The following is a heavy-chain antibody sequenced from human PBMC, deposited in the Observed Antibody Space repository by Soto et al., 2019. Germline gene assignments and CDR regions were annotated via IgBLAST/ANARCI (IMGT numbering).Heavy chain of an antibody. Sequence: QVQLVQSGAEVKKPGSSVKVSCKASGGTFSSYAISWVRQAPGQGLEWMGGIIPIFGTANYAQKFQGRVTITADESTSTAEQGLSRLRSEDTAVYYCEGGGPPEKYDFPILGSLWPSGEQVGGYYYHYYGMDVWGQGTTVTVSS. CDR1: GGTFSSYA. CDR3: EGGGPPEKYDFPILGSLWPSGEQVGGYYYHYYGMDV. D-gene: IGHD3-3*01. CDR2: IIPIFGTA. V-gene: IGHV1-69*01. J-gene: IGHJ6*02.